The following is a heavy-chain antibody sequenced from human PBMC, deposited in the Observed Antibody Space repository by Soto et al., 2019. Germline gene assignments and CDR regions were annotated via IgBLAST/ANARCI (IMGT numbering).Heavy chain of an antibody. D-gene: IGHD2-21*02. CDR3: ARDHLILPAHDFFYGSDV. CDR2: IPQDGVDG. Sequence: DVKLVESGGGLVQPGDSLRLSCEVSGFTFSMYSMSWVRQSPGKGLEWVAKIPQDGVDGHYADSVKGRFTISRDNGKNSLYPQLNNLRAEDTAVYYCARDHLILPAHDFFYGSDVWGRGATVTVSS. J-gene: IGHJ6*02. CDR1: GFTFSMYS. V-gene: IGHV3-7*03.